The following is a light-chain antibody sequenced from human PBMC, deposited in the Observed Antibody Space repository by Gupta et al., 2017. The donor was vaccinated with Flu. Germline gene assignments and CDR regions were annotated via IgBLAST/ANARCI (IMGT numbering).Light chain of an antibody. CDR2: EVT. CDR1: RYDVGSYNY. J-gene: IGLJ2*01. CDR3: SSYTAMSTLVV. Sequence: HSALTQPASMSGSPGQSITISCTGTRYDVGSYNYVSWYQQHPGEANKLVIYEVTSRPSGVSNRFSGSKSGNTASLTISVLQAEEEADYYCSSYTAMSTLVVFGGGTKLTVL. V-gene: IGLV2-14*01.